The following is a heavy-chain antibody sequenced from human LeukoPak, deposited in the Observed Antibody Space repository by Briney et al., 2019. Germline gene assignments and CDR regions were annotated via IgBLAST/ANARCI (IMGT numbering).Heavy chain of an antibody. CDR1: GYTFITYY. CDR2: INPNSRST. V-gene: IGHV1-46*01. D-gene: IGHD5-18*01. CDR3: ARPGLGYSYGYPYH. J-gene: IGHJ5*02. Sequence: KVSCXXSGYTFITYYMHWVRQAPGQGLEWMGIINPNSRSTLYAQKFQGRVTMTSDTSTSTVYMELSSLRSEDTAVYYCARPGLGYSYGYPYHWGQGTLVTVSS.